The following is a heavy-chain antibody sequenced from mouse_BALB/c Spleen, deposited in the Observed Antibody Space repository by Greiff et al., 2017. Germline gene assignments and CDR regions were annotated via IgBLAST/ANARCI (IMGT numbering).Heavy chain of an antibody. CDR1: GYTFTDYW. D-gene: IGHD2-4*01. Sequence: QVQLQQPGAELVMPGASVKMSCKASGYTFTDYWMHWVKQRPGQGLEWIGAIDTSDSYTSYNQKFKGKATLTVDESSSTAYMQLSSLTSEDSAVYYCARGEIRAMDYWGQGTSVTVSS. CDR3: ARGEIRAMDY. J-gene: IGHJ4*01. V-gene: IGHV1-69*01. CDR2: IDTSDSYT.